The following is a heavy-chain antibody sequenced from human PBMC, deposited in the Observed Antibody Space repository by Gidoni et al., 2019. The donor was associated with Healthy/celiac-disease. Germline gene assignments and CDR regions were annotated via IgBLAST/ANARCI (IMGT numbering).Heavy chain of an antibody. V-gene: IGHV3-33*01. CDR3: ARDIPPPDYYDSSGYYPGAFDI. CDR2: IWYDGSNK. J-gene: IGHJ3*02. CDR1: GFTFSSYG. Sequence: QVQLVESGGGVVQPGRSLRLSCAASGFTFSSYGMHWVRQAPGKGLEWVAVIWYDGSNKYYADSVKGRFTISRDNSKNTLYLQMNSLRAEDTAVYYCARDIPPPDYYDSSGYYPGAFDIWGQGTMVTVSS. D-gene: IGHD3-22*01.